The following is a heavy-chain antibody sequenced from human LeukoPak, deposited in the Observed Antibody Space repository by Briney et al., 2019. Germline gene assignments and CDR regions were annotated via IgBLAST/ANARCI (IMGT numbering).Heavy chain of an antibody. CDR3: ARGGLRWFFDY. Sequence: SETLSLTCTVSGGSISSYYWSWIRQPPGKGLEWIGEINHSGSTNYNPSLKSRVTISVDTSKNQFSLKLSSVTAADTAVYYCARGGLRWFFDYWGQGTLVTVSS. CDR1: GGSISSYY. V-gene: IGHV4-34*01. J-gene: IGHJ4*02. D-gene: IGHD4-23*01. CDR2: INHSGST.